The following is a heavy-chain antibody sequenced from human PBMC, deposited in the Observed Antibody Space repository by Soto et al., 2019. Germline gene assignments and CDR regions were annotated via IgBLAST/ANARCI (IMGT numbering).Heavy chain of an antibody. J-gene: IGHJ4*02. Sequence: QVQLVQSGAEVKKPGASVKISCKASGYAFTKYYMHWVRQAPGQGLEWMGIINPGGGSTVYAQQFQGRVTMTRDTSTSTVFMEMSSLTSGDTAVYYCTRDFGTNRITAGDYWGQGTLATVSS. CDR1: GYAFTKYY. CDR2: INPGGGST. V-gene: IGHV1-46*01. CDR3: TRDFGTNRITAGDY. D-gene: IGHD2-8*01.